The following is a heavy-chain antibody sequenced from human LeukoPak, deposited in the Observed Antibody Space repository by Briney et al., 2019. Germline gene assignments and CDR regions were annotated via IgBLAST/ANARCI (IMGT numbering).Heavy chain of an antibody. D-gene: IGHD5-18*01. CDR2: IIPILGIA. CDR1: GGTFSSYA. Sequence: ASVKVSCKASGGTFSSYAISWVRQAPGQGLEWMGRIIPILGIANYAQKFQGRVTITADKSTSTAYMELSSLRSEDTAVYYCARVDTAMVIDYWGQGTLVAVSS. CDR3: ARVDTAMVIDY. J-gene: IGHJ4*02. V-gene: IGHV1-69*04.